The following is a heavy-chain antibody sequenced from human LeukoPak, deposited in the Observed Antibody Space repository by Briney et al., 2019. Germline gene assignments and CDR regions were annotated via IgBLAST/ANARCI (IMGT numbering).Heavy chain of an antibody. CDR3: ARLVAATGNFDY. J-gene: IGHJ4*02. CDR1: GGSISSGGYS. Sequence: PSETLSLTCAVSGGSISSGGYSWSWIRPPPGKGLEWIGYIYHSGSTYYNPSLKSRVTISVDRSKNQFSLKLSSVTAADTAVYYCARLVAATGNFDYWGQGTLVTVSS. V-gene: IGHV4-30-2*01. CDR2: IYHSGST. D-gene: IGHD6-13*01.